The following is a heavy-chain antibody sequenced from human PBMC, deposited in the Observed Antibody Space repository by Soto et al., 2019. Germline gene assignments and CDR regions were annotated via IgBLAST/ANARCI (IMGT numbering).Heavy chain of an antibody. D-gene: IGHD2-2*01. V-gene: IGHV4-34*01. J-gene: IGHJ4*02. CDR2: INHSGST. CDR3: ANTPLGYCSSTSCSTTGY. Sequence: PSETLSLTCAVYGGSFSGYYWSWIRQPPGKGLEWIGEINHSGSTNYNPSLKSRVTISVDTSKNQFSLKLSSVTAADTAVYYCANTPLGYCSSTSCSTTGYWGQGTLVTVSS. CDR1: GGSFSGYY.